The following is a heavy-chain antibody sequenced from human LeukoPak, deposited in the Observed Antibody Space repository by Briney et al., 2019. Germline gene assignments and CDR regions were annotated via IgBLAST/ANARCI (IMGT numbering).Heavy chain of an antibody. CDR1: GGSISSSSYY. V-gene: IGHV4-39*07. CDR3: ARYRGASGYHFDY. J-gene: IGHJ4*02. CDR2: IYYSGRT. Sequence: SETLSLTCAVSGGSISSSSYYWGWIRQPPGKGLEWIGSIYYSGRTYYNPSLKSRVTISVDTSKNQFSLKLSSVTAADTAMYYCARYRGASGYHFDYWGQGTLVTVSS. D-gene: IGHD5-12*01.